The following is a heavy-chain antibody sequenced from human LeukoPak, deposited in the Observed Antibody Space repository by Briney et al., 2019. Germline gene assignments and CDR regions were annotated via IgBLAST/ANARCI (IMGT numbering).Heavy chain of an antibody. CDR3: AREMSGGSCFDY. V-gene: IGHV3-7*01. CDR2: IKRGGSEK. J-gene: IGHJ4*02. D-gene: IGHD2-15*01. Sequence: GGSLRLSCAAYGFTLSSYWMSWVRQAPGKGLEWVANIKRGGSEKYYVDSVKGRFTISRDNAKNSLYLQMNSLRAEDTAVFYCAREMSGGSCFDYWGQGTLVTVSS. CDR1: GFTLSSYW.